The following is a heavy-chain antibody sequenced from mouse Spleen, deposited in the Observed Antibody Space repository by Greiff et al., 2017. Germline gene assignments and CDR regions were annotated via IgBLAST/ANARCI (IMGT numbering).Heavy chain of an antibody. CDR1: GFTFSSYA. V-gene: IGHV5-4*01. D-gene: IGHD1-1*01. CDR2: ISDGGSYT. Sequence: DVMLVESGGGLVKPGGSLKLSCAASGFTFSSYAMSWVRQTPEKRLEWVATISDGGSYTYYPDNVKGRFTISRDNAKNNLYLQMSHLKSEDTAMYYCARDNYGSHWYFDVWGTGTTVTVSS. J-gene: IGHJ1*03. CDR3: ARDNYGSHWYFDV.